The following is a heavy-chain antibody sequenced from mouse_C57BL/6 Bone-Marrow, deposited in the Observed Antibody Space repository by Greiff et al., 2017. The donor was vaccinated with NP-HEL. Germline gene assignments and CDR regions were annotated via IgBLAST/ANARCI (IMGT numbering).Heavy chain of an antibody. CDR2: IDPSDSYT. CDR1: GYTFTSYW. V-gene: IGHV1-69*01. J-gene: IGHJ3*01. D-gene: IGHD4-1*01. CDR3: ARSNWGGFAY. Sequence: VQLQQPGAELVMPGASVKLSCKASGYTFTSYWMHWVKQRPGQGLEWIGEIDPSDSYTNYNQKFKGKSTLTVDKSSSTAYMQLSSLTSEDSAVYYCARSNWGGFAYWGQGTLVTVSA.